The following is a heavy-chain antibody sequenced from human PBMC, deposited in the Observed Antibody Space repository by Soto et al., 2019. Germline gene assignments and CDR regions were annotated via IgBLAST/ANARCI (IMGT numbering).Heavy chain of an antibody. CDR2: INAGNGNT. CDR1: GYTLTSYA. Sequence: ASVKVSCKASGYTLTSYAMHWVRQAPGQRLEWMGWINAGNGNTKYSQKFQGRVTITRDTSASTAYMELSSLRSEDTAVYYCASRYSGYQYYYYGMDVWGQGTTVTVSS. J-gene: IGHJ6*02. D-gene: IGHD5-12*01. V-gene: IGHV1-3*01. CDR3: ASRYSGYQYYYYGMDV.